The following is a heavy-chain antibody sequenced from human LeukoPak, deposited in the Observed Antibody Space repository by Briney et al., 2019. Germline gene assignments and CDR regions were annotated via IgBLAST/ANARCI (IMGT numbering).Heavy chain of an antibody. J-gene: IGHJ2*01. CDR3: ARDRKGRLDGTMVTTYLRWYFDL. CDR2: IYYSGST. D-gene: IGHD4-17*01. V-gene: IGHV4-59*01. CDR1: GGSISSYY. Sequence: SETLSLTCTVSGGSISSYYWSWIWQPPGKGLEWIGYIYYSGSTNYNPSLKSRVTISVDTSKNQFSLKLSSVTAADTAVYYCARDRKGRLDGTMVTTYLRWYFDLWGRGTLVTVSS.